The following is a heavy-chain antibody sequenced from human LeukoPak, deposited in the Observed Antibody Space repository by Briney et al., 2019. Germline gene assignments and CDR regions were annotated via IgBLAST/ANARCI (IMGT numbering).Heavy chain of an antibody. CDR1: GFTFSSYA. Sequence: PGGSLRLSCAASGFTFSSYAMHWVRQAPGKGLEWVATMTRSSAIFYADSAKGRFTISRDNARNSVYLQMNSLRDDDTAVYSCARAQTMFWEFDGFDIWGRGTKVTVSS. CDR3: ARAQTMFWEFDGFDI. D-gene: IGHD3-10*02. V-gene: IGHV3-69-1*01. J-gene: IGHJ3*02. CDR2: MTRSSAI.